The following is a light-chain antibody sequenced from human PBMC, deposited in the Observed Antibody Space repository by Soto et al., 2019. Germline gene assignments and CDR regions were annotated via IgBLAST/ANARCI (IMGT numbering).Light chain of an antibody. Sequence: EIVLTQSPGTLSLSPGERATLSCRASQSLSSSSLAWYQQKPGQAPRLIIYDGSSRATAIPDRFSGSGSGTEFTLTISSLQSEDFAVYYCQQYYNWPPWTFGQGTKVDIK. CDR3: QQYYNWPPWT. CDR1: QSLSSSS. J-gene: IGKJ1*01. V-gene: IGKV3-20*01. CDR2: DGS.